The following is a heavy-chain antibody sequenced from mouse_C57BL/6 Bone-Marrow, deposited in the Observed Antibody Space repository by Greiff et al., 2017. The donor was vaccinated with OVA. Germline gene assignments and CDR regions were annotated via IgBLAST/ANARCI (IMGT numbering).Heavy chain of an antibody. V-gene: IGHV5-6*02. CDR1: GFTFSSYG. CDR3: ARRDYDY. D-gene: IGHD2-4*01. CDR2: ISSGGSST. Sequence: EVMLVESGGDLVKPGGSLKLSCAASGFTFSSYGMSWVRQTPDKRLEWVATISSGGSSTYYPDSVKGRFTISRDNAKNTLYLQMRSLKSEDTAMYYCARRDYDYWGQGTTLTVSS. J-gene: IGHJ2*01.